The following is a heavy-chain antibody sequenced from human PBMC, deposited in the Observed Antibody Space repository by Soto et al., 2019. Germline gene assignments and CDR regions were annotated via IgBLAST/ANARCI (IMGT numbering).Heavy chain of an antibody. D-gene: IGHD5-12*01. Sequence: QVQLVQSGAEVKKPGSSVKVSCKASGGTFSNYAITWVRQAPGQGLEWLGRIIPIFGSANYAQKFQGRVTITADESTTTAYMELSSLRSDDTAVYYCAKDGGKDGYFGTWFDPWVQGTLVTVSS. CDR3: AKDGGKDGYFGTWFDP. J-gene: IGHJ5*02. CDR2: IIPIFGSA. V-gene: IGHV1-69*15. CDR1: GGTFSNYA.